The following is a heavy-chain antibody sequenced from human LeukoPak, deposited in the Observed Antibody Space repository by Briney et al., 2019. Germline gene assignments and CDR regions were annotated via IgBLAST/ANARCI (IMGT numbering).Heavy chain of an antibody. CDR3: ARDLQYLVPFTGATVDH. Sequence: GGSLRLSCAASGFTFSSNAMHWVRQAPGKGLEWVAVISFDGSNKYYADSVKGRFTISRDNSKNTLYVQMNSLRVEDTAVYHCARDLQYLVPFTGATVDHWGQGTLVTVSS. CDR1: GFTFSSNA. D-gene: IGHD6-13*01. J-gene: IGHJ5*02. V-gene: IGHV3-30-3*01. CDR2: ISFDGSNK.